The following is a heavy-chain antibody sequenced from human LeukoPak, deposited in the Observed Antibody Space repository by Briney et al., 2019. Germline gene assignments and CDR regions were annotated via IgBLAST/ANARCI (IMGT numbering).Heavy chain of an antibody. CDR3: ARHPGAYDAFDI. CDR2: IYYSGIT. CDR1: GGSISSYY. Sequence: SETLSLTCTVSGGSISSYYWSWIRQPPGKGLEWIGYIYYSGITNYNPSLKGRVTISVDTSKNQFSLNLNSVTAADTAVFYCARHPGAYDAFDIWGQGTMVTVSS. V-gene: IGHV4-59*08. J-gene: IGHJ3*02. D-gene: IGHD7-27*01.